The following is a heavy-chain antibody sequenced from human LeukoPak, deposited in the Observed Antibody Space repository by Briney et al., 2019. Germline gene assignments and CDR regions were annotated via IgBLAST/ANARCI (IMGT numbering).Heavy chain of an antibody. CDR3: ARQSNTLIYPRQFAS. D-gene: IGHD2-8*01. CDR2: MYHSGST. V-gene: IGHV4-38-2*01. CDR1: GYSISSGSY. J-gene: IGHJ4*02. Sequence: PSETLSLTCAVSGYSISSGSYWGWIRQPPGKGLEYIGSMYHSGSTYYNPSLKSRVPISVDTSKNQFSLNLRSVTAADTAVYYCARQSNTLIYPRQFASWGQGTQVTVSS.